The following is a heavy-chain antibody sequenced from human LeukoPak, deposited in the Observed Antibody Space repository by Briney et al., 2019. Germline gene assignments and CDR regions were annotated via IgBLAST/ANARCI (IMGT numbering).Heavy chain of an antibody. CDR2: ISGSGGST. Sequence: PGGSLRLSCAASGFTFSSYAMSWVRQAPGKGLEWVSAISGSGGSTYYADSVKGRFTISRDNSKNTLYLQMNSLRAEDTAVYYCAKGRGYCSSTSCRKAFDISGQGTMVTVSS. V-gene: IGHV3-23*01. CDR3: AKGRGYCSSTSCRKAFDI. D-gene: IGHD2-2*01. CDR1: GFTFSSYA. J-gene: IGHJ3*02.